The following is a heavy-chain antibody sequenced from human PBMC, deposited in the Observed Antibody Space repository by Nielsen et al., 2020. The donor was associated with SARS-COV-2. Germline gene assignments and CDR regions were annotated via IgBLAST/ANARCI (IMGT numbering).Heavy chain of an antibody. D-gene: IGHD7-27*01. J-gene: IGHJ4*02. CDR2: IFSNGAAA. CDR1: GFTFSKYA. Sequence: GGSLRLSCAASGFTFSKYAMSWVRQFPGKGLEWVSGIFSNGAAAWYAESVKGRFTISRDNSKNTLYLQLNSLRAEDTAIYYCAKDETTSGVNFFHYWGQGALVTVSS. V-gene: IGHV3-23*01. CDR3: AKDETTSGVNFFHY.